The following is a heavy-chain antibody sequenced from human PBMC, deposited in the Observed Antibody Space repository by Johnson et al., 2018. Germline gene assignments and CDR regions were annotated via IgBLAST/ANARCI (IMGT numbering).Heavy chain of an antibody. CDR2: INSDGSST. Sequence: EVQLVESGGGLVQPGGSXRLSCAASGFTFSSYWMHWVRQAPGKGLVWVSRINSDGSSTSYADSVKGRFTISRDNAKNTLYLQMNSLRAEDTAVYYCARAPAPVDAFDIWGQGTMVTVSS. CDR1: GFTFSSYW. CDR3: ARAPAPVDAFDI. J-gene: IGHJ3*02. V-gene: IGHV3-74*02.